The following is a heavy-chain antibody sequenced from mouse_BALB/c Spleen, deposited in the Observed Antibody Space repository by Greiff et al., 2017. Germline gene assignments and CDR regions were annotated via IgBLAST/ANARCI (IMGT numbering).Heavy chain of an antibody. J-gene: IGHJ3*01. CDR2: ISYSGST. V-gene: IGHV3-2*02. Sequence: DVQLVESGPGLVKPSQSLSLTCTVTGYSITSDYAWNWIRQFPGNKLEWMGYISYSGSTSYNPSLKSRISITRDTSKNQFFLQLNSVTTEDTATYYCARLEGTGFAYWGQGTLVTVSA. CDR1: GYSITSDYA. D-gene: IGHD2-14*01. CDR3: ARLEGTGFAY.